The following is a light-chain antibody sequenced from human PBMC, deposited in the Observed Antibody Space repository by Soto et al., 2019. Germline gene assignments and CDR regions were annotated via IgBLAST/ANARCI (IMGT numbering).Light chain of an antibody. V-gene: IGKV3-15*01. CDR2: GAS. Sequence: EIVMTQSPATRSVSPGERATLSCRASQSVRSNLAWYQQKPGQAPRLLIEGASTRATVIPARFSGSGYVTEFTLTIRSLQSEDFAVYYCQQYNNWPPLTYGQGTRVEI. J-gene: IGKJ5*01. CDR1: QSVRSN. CDR3: QQYNNWPPLT.